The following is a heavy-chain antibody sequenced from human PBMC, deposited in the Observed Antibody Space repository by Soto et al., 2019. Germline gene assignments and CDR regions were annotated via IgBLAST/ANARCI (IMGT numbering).Heavy chain of an antibody. Sequence: GSGPTLVNPTQTLTLTCTFSGFSLSTSEVGVGWIRQPPGKALEWLALIYWNDEKRYSPSLQNRLTITKDTSKSQVVFTMTNMDPVDTATYYCARKSGTSSPEDYWGQGTLVTVSS. CDR3: ARKSGTSSPEDY. D-gene: IGHD6-6*01. CDR2: IYWNDEK. J-gene: IGHJ4*02. V-gene: IGHV2-5*01. CDR1: GFSLSTSEVG.